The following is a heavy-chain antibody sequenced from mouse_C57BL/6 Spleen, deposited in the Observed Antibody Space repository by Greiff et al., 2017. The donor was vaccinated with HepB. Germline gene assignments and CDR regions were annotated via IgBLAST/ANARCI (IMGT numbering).Heavy chain of an antibody. J-gene: IGHJ2*01. CDR3: ARHGRTIYYDYDYFDY. D-gene: IGHD2-4*01. Sequence: EVKLMESGGDLVKPGGSLKLSCAASGFTFSSYGMSWVRQTPDKRLEWVATISSGGSYTYYPDSVKGRFTISRDNAKNTLYLQMSSLKSEDTAMYYCARHGRTIYYDYDYFDYWGQGTTRTVSS. CDR1: GFTFSSYG. V-gene: IGHV5-6*01. CDR2: ISSGGSYT.